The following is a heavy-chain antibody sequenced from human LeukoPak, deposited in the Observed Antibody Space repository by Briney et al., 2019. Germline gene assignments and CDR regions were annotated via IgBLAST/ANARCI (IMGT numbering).Heavy chain of an antibody. J-gene: IGHJ4*02. CDR2: ISGSGDAT. Sequence: GGSLRLSCVASGFTFTSYGMSWVRQAPGKRLEWVSGISGSGDATYYADSVKGRFTISRDNSKNTLYLQMNSLRAEDTAVYYCRFLEPTRLDYWGQGTLVTVSS. CDR1: GFTFTSYG. CDR3: RFLEPTRLDY. D-gene: IGHD3-3*01. V-gene: IGHV3-23*01.